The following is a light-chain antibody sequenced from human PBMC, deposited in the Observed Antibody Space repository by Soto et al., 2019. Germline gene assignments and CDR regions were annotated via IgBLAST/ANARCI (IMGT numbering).Light chain of an antibody. CDR1: SSDVGGYNY. CDR3: SSYTSSSRV. J-gene: IGLJ2*01. V-gene: IGLV2-14*01. CDR2: EVS. Sequence: QSALTQPASVSGSPGQSITISCTGTSSDVGGYNYVSWYQQHPGKAPKLMIYEVSNRPSGVSNRFSGSKSGNTASLTISGLQAEDEADYYCSSYTSSSRVFGGGTKLPS.